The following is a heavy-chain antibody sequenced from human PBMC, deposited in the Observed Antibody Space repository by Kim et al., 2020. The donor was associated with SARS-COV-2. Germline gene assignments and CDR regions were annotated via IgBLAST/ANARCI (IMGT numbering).Heavy chain of an antibody. V-gene: IGHV3-30*18. D-gene: IGHD3-10*01. CDR2: ISYDGSNK. J-gene: IGHJ6*02. CDR1: GFTFSSYG. Sequence: GGSLRLSCAASGFTFSSYGMHWVRQAPGKGLEWVAVISYDGSNKYYADSVKGRFTISRDNSKNTLYLQMNSLRAEDTAVYYCAKELRDLRVGMVRGKKHYGMDVWGQGTTVTVSS. CDR3: AKELRDLRVGMVRGKKHYGMDV.